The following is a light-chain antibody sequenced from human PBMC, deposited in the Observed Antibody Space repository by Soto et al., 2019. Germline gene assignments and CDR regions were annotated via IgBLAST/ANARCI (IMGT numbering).Light chain of an antibody. CDR3: KSYAGSNTYV. J-gene: IGLJ1*01. Sequence: QSALTQPASVSGSPGQSITISCTGTSSDVGGYNYVSWFQQHPGKAPKLMIYEVTNRPSGVSSRFSGSKSGNTASLTISGLQAEDESDYFCKSYAGSNTYVFGSGTKLTVL. CDR1: SSDVGGYNY. V-gene: IGLV2-14*01. CDR2: EVT.